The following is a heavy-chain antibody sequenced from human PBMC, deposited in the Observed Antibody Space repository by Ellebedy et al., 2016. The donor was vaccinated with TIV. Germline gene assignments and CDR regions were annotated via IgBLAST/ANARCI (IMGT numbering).Heavy chain of an antibody. J-gene: IGHJ4*02. Sequence: GGSLRLSXAASGFIFRNYYMSWVRQAPGKGLEWVANIKDDGSEENYADFVKGRFTISRDNAKNSLYLQMNSLRAEDTAMYYCARSVAGFDSWGQGTLVTVSS. CDR3: ARSVAGFDS. V-gene: IGHV3-7*04. D-gene: IGHD4-23*01. CDR2: IKDDGSEE. CDR1: GFIFRNYY.